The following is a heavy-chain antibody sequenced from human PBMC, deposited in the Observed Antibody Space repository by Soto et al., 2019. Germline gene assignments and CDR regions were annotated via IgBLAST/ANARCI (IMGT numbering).Heavy chain of an antibody. CDR3: ARERAPEWLRYLDY. CDR1: VRSISRNY. D-gene: IGHD5-12*01. CDR2: IYYNGNT. J-gene: IGHJ4*01. V-gene: IGHV4-4*07. Sequence: SNTLTFIFIASVRSISRNYWSWIQLAAGKGLEWIGSIYYNGNTNYNPSLKSRVTMSVDTSKNQFSLNLSSVTAADTAMYYCARERAPEWLRYLDYWGLGTLVTVSS.